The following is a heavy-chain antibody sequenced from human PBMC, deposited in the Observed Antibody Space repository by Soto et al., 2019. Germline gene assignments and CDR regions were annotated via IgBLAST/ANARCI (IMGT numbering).Heavy chain of an antibody. CDR1: GFSLSNARMG. D-gene: IGHD6-13*01. J-gene: IGHJ4*02. CDR2: IFSNDEK. V-gene: IGHV2-26*01. CDR3: AQGYSSSWYFNY. Sequence: VSGPTLVNPTETLTLTCTVSGFSLSNARMGVSWIRQPPGKALEWLAHIFSNDEKSYSTSLKSRLTISKDTSKSQVVLTMTNMDPVDTATYYCAQGYSSSWYFNYWGQGTLVTVSS.